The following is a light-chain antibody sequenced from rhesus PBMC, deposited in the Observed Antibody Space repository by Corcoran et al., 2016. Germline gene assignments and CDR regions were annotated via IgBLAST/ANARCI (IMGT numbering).Light chain of an antibody. J-gene: IGKJ1*01. Sequence: EIVMTQSPATLSLSPGETATISCRTSQSVSSYLAWYQQKPGQAPRLLIYGSSRRATGLPARFSGSGSGTDFTLTISSLEPEDFAVYYCQETSNLSRTFGQGTKVEIK. CDR1: QSVSSY. CDR3: QETSNLSRT. CDR2: GSS. V-gene: IGKV3-31*02.